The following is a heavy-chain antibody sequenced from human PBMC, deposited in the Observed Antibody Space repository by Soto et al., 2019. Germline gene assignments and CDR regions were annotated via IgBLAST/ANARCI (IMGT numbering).Heavy chain of an antibody. V-gene: IGHV3-30-3*01. CDR2: ISYDGSNK. D-gene: IGHD3-22*01. CDR1: GFTFSSYA. J-gene: IGHJ4*02. Sequence: GGSLRLSCAASGFTFSSYAMHWVRQAPGKGLEWVAVISYDGSNKYYADSVKGRFTISRDNSKNTLYLQMNSLRVENTAVFYCARDHYYDSSGFRPFDYWGQGTLVTVSS. CDR3: ARDHYYDSSGFRPFDY.